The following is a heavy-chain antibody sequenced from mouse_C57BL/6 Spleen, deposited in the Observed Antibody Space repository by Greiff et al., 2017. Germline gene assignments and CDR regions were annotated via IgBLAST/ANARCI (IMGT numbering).Heavy chain of an antibody. Sequence: VQLQQSGAELVRPGASVKLSCTASGFNIKDDYMHWVKQRPEQGLEWIGWIDPENGDTEYASKFQGKATITADTSSNTAYLQLSSLTSEDTAVYYCTTGDGYYEAYWGQGTLVTVSA. CDR1: GFNIKDDY. CDR2: IDPENGDT. D-gene: IGHD2-3*01. CDR3: TTGDGYYEAY. V-gene: IGHV14-4*01. J-gene: IGHJ3*01.